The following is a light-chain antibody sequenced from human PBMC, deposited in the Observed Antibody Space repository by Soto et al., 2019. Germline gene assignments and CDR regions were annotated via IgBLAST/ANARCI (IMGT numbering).Light chain of an antibody. CDR2: DVT. Sequence: QSVLAQPRSVSGSPGQSVTISCSGTSSDVGGYNSVSWYQQFPGKAPKLMIYDVTKRPSGVPDRFSGSKSGNTASLTISGLQAEDEADYYCCSYAASYPVVFGGGTKLTVL. CDR3: CSYAASYPVV. V-gene: IGLV2-11*01. CDR1: SSDVGGYNS. J-gene: IGLJ2*01.